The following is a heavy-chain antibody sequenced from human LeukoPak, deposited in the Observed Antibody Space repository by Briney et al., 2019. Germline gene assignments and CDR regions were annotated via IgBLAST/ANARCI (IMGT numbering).Heavy chain of an antibody. CDR3: ARQKRNSSGWYGDY. D-gene: IGHD6-19*01. CDR2: IYYSGTT. CDR1: GGSISSGDYY. J-gene: IGHJ4*02. V-gene: IGHV4-30-4*08. Sequence: NPSQTLTLTCTVSGGSISSGDYYWSWIRQPPGKGLEWIEYIYYSGTTYYNPSLKSRITISIDTSKSQFSLKLSSVTAADTAVYYCARQKRNSSGWYGDYWGQGTLVTVSS.